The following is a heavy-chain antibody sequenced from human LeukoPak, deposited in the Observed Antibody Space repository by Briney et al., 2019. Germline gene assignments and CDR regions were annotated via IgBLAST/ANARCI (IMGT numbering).Heavy chain of an antibody. D-gene: IGHD6-13*01. J-gene: IGHJ4*02. V-gene: IGHV3-7*01. CDR2: MKYYGSEK. CDR1: GFTFSSYW. Sequence: QAGGSLRLSCAASGFTFSSYWMSWVRQAPGKGLEWVANMKYYGSEKYYVDSVKGRFTISRDNAKNSLYLQMNSLRAEDTAVYYCARDIEAAGLFLDYWGQGTLVTVSS. CDR3: ARDIEAAGLFLDY.